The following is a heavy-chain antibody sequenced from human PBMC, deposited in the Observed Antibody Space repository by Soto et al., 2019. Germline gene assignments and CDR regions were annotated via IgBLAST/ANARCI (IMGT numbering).Heavy chain of an antibody. J-gene: IGHJ6*02. CDR1: GGTFSSYA. Sequence: QVQLVQSGAEVKKPGSSVKVSCKASGGTFSSYAISWVRQAPGQGLEWMGGIIPIFGTANYAQKFQGRVTITADESTSTAYMELSSLRSEDTAVYYCASGWTTVVVYYYYGMDVWGQGTTVTVSS. CDR3: ASGWTTVVVYYYYGMDV. D-gene: IGHD4-17*01. CDR2: IIPIFGTA. V-gene: IGHV1-69*01.